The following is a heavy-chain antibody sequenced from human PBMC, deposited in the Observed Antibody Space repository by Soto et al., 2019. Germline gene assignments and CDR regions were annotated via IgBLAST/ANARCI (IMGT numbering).Heavy chain of an antibody. J-gene: IGHJ4*02. CDR1: GFTFSSCA. CDR2: ISGNGGYT. Sequence: EVQLLESGGGLVQPGGSLRLSCAASGFTFSSCAMGWVRQAPGKGLEWVSGISGNGGYTYYADSVKGRFTISRDTSKNTLYLQMDSLGAEDTAIYYCAKVVGDGNDYYDFWGQGTLVTVSS. D-gene: IGHD3-22*01. V-gene: IGHV3-23*01. CDR3: AKVVGDGNDYYDF.